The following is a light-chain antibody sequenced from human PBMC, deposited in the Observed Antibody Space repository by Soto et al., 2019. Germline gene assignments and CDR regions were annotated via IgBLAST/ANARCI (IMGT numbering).Light chain of an antibody. V-gene: IGLV4-69*01. CDR2: LSSDGSH. J-gene: IGLJ2*01. CDR3: QPEDTGARVV. CDR1: SGHSSYA. Sequence: QLVLTQSPSASASLGASVKLTCTLSSGHSSYAIAWHQQQPEKGPRYLMKLSSDGSHSKGDGIPDRFSGSSSGAERYLTISGLQSEDGADYYCQPEDTGARVVFGGGTKLTVL.